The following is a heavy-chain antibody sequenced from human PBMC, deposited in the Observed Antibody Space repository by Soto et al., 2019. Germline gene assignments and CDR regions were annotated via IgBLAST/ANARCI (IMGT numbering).Heavy chain of an antibody. Sequence: QVQLVQSGAEVKKPGASVKVSCEASGYTFTDYFIHWVRQAPEQGLEWIGWINPYSGGADLSQKFQGRVTMTRDTSISTAYMEVSSLRSDDTAVFYCARLMHYSHSGGSSHSGFDMWGQGTLVTVSS. V-gene: IGHV1-2*02. D-gene: IGHD2-21*01. CDR2: INPYSGGA. J-gene: IGHJ3*02. CDR1: GYTFTDYF. CDR3: ARLMHYSHSGGSSHSGFDM.